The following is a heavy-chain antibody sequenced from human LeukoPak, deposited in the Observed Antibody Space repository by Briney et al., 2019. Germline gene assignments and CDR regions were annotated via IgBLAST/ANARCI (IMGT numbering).Heavy chain of an antibody. J-gene: IGHJ3*02. V-gene: IGHV3-33*01. CDR3: ARPYYDSSGYYYWGNAFDI. Sequence: SGGSLRLSCAASGFTFSSYGMHWVRQAPGKGLEWVSAIWYDGSNKYYADSVKGRFTISRDNSKNTLYLQMNSLRAEDTAVYYCARPYYDSSGYYYWGNAFDIWGQGAMVTVSS. CDR1: GFTFSSYG. CDR2: IWYDGSNK. D-gene: IGHD3-22*01.